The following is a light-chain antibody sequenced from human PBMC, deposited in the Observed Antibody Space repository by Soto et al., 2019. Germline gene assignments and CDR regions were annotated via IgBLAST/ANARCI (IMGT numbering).Light chain of an antibody. V-gene: IGLV1-40*01. CDR3: QSYDTGLSGSYV. J-gene: IGLJ1*01. CDR1: SSNLGAGYD. CDR2: GNS. Sequence: QAVVTQPPSLSGAPGQRVSISCTGSSSNLGAGYDVHWYQQLPGTAPKLLIYGNSHRPSGVPDRFSGSKSGTSASLAITGRQADDDADYYCQSYDTGLSGSYVFGTGTKLTVL.